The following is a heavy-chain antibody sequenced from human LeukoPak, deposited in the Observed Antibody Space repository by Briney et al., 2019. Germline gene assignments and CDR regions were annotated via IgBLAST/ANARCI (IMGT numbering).Heavy chain of an antibody. CDR3: AREGYDYGMDV. CDR2: ISTNGGTT. V-gene: IGHV3-64*04. Sequence: PGGSLRLSCSASGFTFSSTAMHWVRQAPGKGLEDVSGISTNGGTTYYADSVKGRFTISRDNSKNTLYLQMNSLRAEDTAVYYCAREGYDYGMDVWGQGTTVTVSS. J-gene: IGHJ6*02. CDR1: GFTFSSTA. D-gene: IGHD6-13*01.